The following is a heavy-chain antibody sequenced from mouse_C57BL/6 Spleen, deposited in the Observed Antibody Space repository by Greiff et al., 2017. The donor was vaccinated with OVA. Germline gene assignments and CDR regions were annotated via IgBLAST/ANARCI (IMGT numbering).Heavy chain of an antibody. CDR1: GYTFTDYN. J-gene: IGHJ3*01. D-gene: IGHD4-1*01. V-gene: IGHV1-22*01. CDR2: INPNNGGT. CDR3: ASLGREGSWFAY. Sequence: EVQLKQSGPELVKPGASVKMSCKASGYTFTDYNMHWVKQSHGKSLEWIGYINPNNGGTSYNQKFKGKATLTVNKSSSTAYMELRSLTSEDSAVYYCASLGREGSWFAYWGQGTLVTVSA.